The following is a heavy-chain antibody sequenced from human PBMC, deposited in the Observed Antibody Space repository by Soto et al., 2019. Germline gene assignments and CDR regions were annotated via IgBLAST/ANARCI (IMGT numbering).Heavy chain of an antibody. CDR2: INHSGST. J-gene: IGHJ6*02. Sequence: SETLSLTCAVYGGSFSGYYWSWIRQPPGKGLEWIGEINHSGSTNYNPSLKSRVTISVDTSKNQFSLKLSSVTAADTAAYYCARGAIYGFGELRNYYYYYGMDVWGQGTTVTVSS. CDR3: ARGAIYGFGELRNYYYYYGMDV. CDR1: GGSFSGYY. V-gene: IGHV4-34*01. D-gene: IGHD3-10*01.